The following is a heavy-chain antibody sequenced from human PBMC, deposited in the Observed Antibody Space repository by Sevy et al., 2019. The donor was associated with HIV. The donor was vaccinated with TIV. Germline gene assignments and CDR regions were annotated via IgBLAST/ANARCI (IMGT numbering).Heavy chain of an antibody. CDR1: RFTFSSYA. J-gene: IGHJ5*02. CDR3: AREVRRITIFGVVIRWFDP. D-gene: IGHD3-3*01. V-gene: IGHV3-30*04. Sequence: GGSLRLSCAASRFTFSSYAMHWVRQAPGKGLEWVAVISYDGSNKYYADSVKGRFTISRDNSKNTLYLQMNSLRAEDTAVYYCAREVRRITIFGVVIRWFDPWGQGTLVTVSS. CDR2: ISYDGSNK.